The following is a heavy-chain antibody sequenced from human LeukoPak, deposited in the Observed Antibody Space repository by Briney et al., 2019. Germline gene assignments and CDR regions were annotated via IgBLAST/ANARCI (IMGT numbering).Heavy chain of an antibody. D-gene: IGHD3-3*01. CDR3: ARLSFWSFDH. J-gene: IGHJ4*02. V-gene: IGHV3-7*01. Sequence: PGGSLRLSCAASGFIFSPFWMTWVRQAPGKGLEWVANIKPDGSEKYYVDSVEGRFTISRDDAQNSLYLQMNSLRVEDTAVYYCARLSFWSFDHWGQGTLVTVSS. CDR1: GFIFSPFW. CDR2: IKPDGSEK.